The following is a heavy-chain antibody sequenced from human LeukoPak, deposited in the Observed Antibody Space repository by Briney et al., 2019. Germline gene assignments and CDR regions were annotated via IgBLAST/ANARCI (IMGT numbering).Heavy chain of an antibody. CDR3: ARGFVAIFGVVISRLRRGSGFDP. CDR2: IYYSGST. D-gene: IGHD3-3*01. Sequence: SETLSLTCAVYGGSFSGYYWSWIRQPPGKGLEWIGYIYYSGSTNYNPSLKSRVTISVDTSKNQFSLKLSSVTAADTAVYYCARGFVAIFGVVISRLRRGSGFDPWGQGTLVTVSS. CDR1: GGSFSGYY. J-gene: IGHJ5*02. V-gene: IGHV4-59*12.